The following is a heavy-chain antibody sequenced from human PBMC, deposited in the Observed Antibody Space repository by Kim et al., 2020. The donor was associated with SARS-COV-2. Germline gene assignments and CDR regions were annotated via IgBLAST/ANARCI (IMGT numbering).Heavy chain of an antibody. J-gene: IGHJ6*02. CDR1: GYTFTTNA. D-gene: IGHD3-10*01. Sequence: ASVKVSCKASGYTFTTNALNWVRQAPGQGLEWMGWIHTNTGNPAYAQGFTGRFVFSLDTSVSTAYLQITSLKPEDTAIYYCARAGSAGGYYYYGMVLWVQ. CDR2: IHTNTGNP. V-gene: IGHV7-4-1*02. CDR3: ARAGSAGGYYYYGMVL.